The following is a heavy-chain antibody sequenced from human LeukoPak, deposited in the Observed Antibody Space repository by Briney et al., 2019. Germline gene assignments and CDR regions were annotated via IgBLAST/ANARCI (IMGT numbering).Heavy chain of an antibody. CDR1: GFTFSNAW. D-gene: IGHD2-2*01. CDR2: ISSSSSTI. Sequence: GGSLRLSCAASGFTFSNAWMNWVRQAPGKGLEWVSYISSSSSTIYYADSVKGRFTISRDNAKNSLYLQMNSLRDEDTAVYYCARGYCSSTSCSWFDPWGQGTLVTVSS. CDR3: ARGYCSSTSCSWFDP. J-gene: IGHJ5*02. V-gene: IGHV3-48*02.